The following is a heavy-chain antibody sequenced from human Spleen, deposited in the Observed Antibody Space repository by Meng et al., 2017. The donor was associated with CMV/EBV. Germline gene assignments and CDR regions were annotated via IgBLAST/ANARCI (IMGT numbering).Heavy chain of an antibody. Sequence: GESLKISCAASGFTLSSYEMNWVRQAPGKGLEWISYISSIGGTVYYADSVKGRFTISRDNSKHTLYLQINSLTAEDTAVYYCAKEVWTGYSDYDYWGQGTLVTVSS. J-gene: IGHJ4*02. CDR3: AKEVWTGYSDYDY. CDR2: ISSIGGTV. V-gene: IGHV3-48*03. D-gene: IGHD3/OR15-3a*01. CDR1: GFTLSSYE.